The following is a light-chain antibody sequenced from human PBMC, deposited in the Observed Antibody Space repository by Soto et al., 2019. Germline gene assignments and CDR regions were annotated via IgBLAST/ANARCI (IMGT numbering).Light chain of an antibody. J-gene: IGKJ4*01. CDR1: QGISSH. Sequence: IQLTQSPSSLSASLGDIVTITCRASQGISSHLAWYQQKPGKAPKLLIYAASTLQSGVPSRFSGSGSGTDFTLTISSLQPEDVATYYCQKCKVAPFTFGGGTKVDI. CDR2: AAS. CDR3: QKCKVAPFT. V-gene: IGKV1-27*01.